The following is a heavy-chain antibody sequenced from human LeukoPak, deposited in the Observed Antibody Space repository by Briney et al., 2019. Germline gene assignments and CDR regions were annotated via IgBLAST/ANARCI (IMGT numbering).Heavy chain of an antibody. V-gene: IGHV1-2*02. CDR3: ARVGGSGSRSWFDP. CDR1: GYTFTGYY. Sequence: ASVKVSCKASGYTFTGYYMHWVRQAPGQGLEWMRWINPNSGGTNYAQKFQGRVTMTRDTSISTAYMELSRLRSDDTAVYYCARVGGSGSRSWFDPWGQGTLVTVSS. CDR2: INPNSGGT. D-gene: IGHD3-10*01. J-gene: IGHJ5*02.